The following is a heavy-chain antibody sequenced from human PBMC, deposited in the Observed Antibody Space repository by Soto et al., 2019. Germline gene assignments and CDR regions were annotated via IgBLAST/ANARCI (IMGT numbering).Heavy chain of an antibody. V-gene: IGHV3-11*01. CDR2: ITSSGSTI. D-gene: IGHD6-13*01. J-gene: IGHJ6*02. CDR1: GFTFSDYY. CDR3: ARDRSSSWYGRGYYYYGMDV. Sequence: GGSLRLSCAASGFTFSDYYMSWIRQAPGKGLEYVSYITSSGSTIYYADSVKGRFTISRDNAKNSLYLQMNSLRAEDTAVYYCARDRSSSWYGRGYYYYGMDVWGQGTTVTV.